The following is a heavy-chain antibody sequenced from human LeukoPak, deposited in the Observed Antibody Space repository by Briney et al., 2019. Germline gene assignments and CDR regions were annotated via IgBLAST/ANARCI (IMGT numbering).Heavy chain of an antibody. Sequence: SETLSLTCTVSGGSISSGSYYWSWIRQPAGKGLEWIGRIYTSGSTNYNPSLKSRVTISVDTSKNQFSLKLSSVTAADTAVYYCAGTANPAPGSDYMDVWGKGTTVTVSS. CDR3: AGTANPAPGSDYMDV. V-gene: IGHV4-61*02. CDR2: IYTSGST. J-gene: IGHJ6*03. CDR1: GGSISSGSYY. D-gene: IGHD3-10*01.